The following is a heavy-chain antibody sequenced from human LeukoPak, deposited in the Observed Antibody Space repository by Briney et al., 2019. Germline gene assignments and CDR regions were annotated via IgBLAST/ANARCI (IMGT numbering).Heavy chain of an antibody. CDR3: ARTSGDSSGWYRRYYFDY. CDR1: GYTFTSYG. CDR2: ISAYNGNT. Sequence: VKVSCEASGYTFTSYGISWVRQAPGQGLEWMGWISAYNGNTNYAQKLQGRVTMTTDTSTSTAYMELRSLRSDDTAVYYCARTSGDSSGWYRRYYFDYWGQGTLVTVSS. D-gene: IGHD6-19*01. J-gene: IGHJ4*02. V-gene: IGHV1-18*01.